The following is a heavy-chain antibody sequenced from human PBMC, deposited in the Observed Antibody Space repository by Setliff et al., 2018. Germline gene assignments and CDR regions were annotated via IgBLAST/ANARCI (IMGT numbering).Heavy chain of an antibody. Sequence: PSETLSLTCTVSGYSISSGYIWGWIRQPPGKGLGWVGNIGHTGSINYNPSLKSRLTISRDTSKNQVSLKSNSVTATDTAVYYCARDLGHGGDSDYWGQGILVTVSS. CDR3: ARDLGHGGDSDY. CDR1: GYSISSGYI. J-gene: IGHJ4*02. CDR2: IGHTGSI. D-gene: IGHD2-21*02. V-gene: IGHV4-38-2*02.